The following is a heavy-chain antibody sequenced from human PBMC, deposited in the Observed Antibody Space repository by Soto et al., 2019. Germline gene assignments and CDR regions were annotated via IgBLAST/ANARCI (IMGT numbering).Heavy chain of an antibody. CDR2: MNPNSGNT. J-gene: IGHJ6*02. D-gene: IGHD3-3*01. CDR1: GYTFTSYD. V-gene: IGHV1-8*01. Sequence: QVQLVQSGAEVKKPGASVKVSCKASGYTFTSYDINWVRQATGQGLEWMGWMNPNSGNTGYAQKFQGRVTMTRNTSIITAYMELSSLRSEDTAVYYCARPRSGSYYYRMDVWGQGTAVTVSS. CDR3: ARPRSGSYYYRMDV.